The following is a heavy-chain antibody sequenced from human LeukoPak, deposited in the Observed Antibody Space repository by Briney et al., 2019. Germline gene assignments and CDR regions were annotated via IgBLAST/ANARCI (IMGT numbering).Heavy chain of an antibody. V-gene: IGHV1-8*01. J-gene: IGHJ4*02. CDR2: MNPNSGNT. CDR3: ARFQLIAAAATDY. Sequence: ASVKVSCKASGYTFTSYDINWVRQATGQGLEWMGWMNPNSGNTGYAQKFQGRVTMTRNTSISTAYMELSRLGSEDTAVYYCARFQLIAAAATDYWGQGTLVTVSS. CDR1: GYTFTSYD. D-gene: IGHD6-13*01.